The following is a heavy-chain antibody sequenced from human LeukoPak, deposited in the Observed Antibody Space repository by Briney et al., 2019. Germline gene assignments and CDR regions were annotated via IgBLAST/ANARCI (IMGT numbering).Heavy chain of an antibody. J-gene: IGHJ4*02. CDR3: ARDHDIAVAGSLDY. D-gene: IGHD6-19*01. CDR2: TYYRSNCYN. V-gene: IGHV6-1*01. CDR1: GDTVSSNSAA. Sequence: SQTLSLTCAVSGDTVSSNSAAWNWIRQSPARGLEWLGRTYYRSNCYNDYAVSVKSRITINPDTSKNQFSLQLNSVTPEDTAVYYCARDHDIAVAGSLDYGGQGTLVTVS.